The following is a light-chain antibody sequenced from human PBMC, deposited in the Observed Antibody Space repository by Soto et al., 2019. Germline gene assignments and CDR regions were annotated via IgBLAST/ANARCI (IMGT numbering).Light chain of an antibody. Sequence: EVVLTQSPGTVSLSPGERATLSCRASQSVTSNYLAWYQQKPGQAPRLLIYAASSRATGIPDRVSGSGSGTDFTLSISRVESEDFAVYYCQHYGSSVPWTFGQGTKVEI. CDR2: AAS. J-gene: IGKJ1*01. CDR1: QSVTSNY. CDR3: QHYGSSVPWT. V-gene: IGKV3-20*01.